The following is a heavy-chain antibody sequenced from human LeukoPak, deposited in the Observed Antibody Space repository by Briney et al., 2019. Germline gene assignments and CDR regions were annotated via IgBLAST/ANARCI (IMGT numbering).Heavy chain of an antibody. CDR1: GGSFSGYY. Sequence: SESLSLTCGVYGGSFSGYYWSWIHQPPGKGLEWIGGISHSGSTNYNPSLKSRVTISVDTSKHQFSLKLSSVTAADTAVYYCARISGSFRTFYYYYGMDVWGQGTTVTVSS. CDR2: ISHSGST. V-gene: IGHV4-34*01. J-gene: IGHJ6*02. CDR3: ARISGSFRTFYYYYGMDV. D-gene: IGHD1-26*01.